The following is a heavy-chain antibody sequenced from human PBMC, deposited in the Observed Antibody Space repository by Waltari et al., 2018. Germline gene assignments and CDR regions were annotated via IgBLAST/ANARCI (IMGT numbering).Heavy chain of an antibody. CDR3: ATTLGSSWSPYYYYGMDV. J-gene: IGHJ6*02. V-gene: IGHV1-69*01. CDR2: INPSFGTA. D-gene: IGHD6-13*01. Sequence: QVQLVQSGAEVKKPGSSVKVSCKASGGTFSSYAISWVRQAPGQGLEWMGGINPSFGTANYAQKFQGRVTITADEATSTAYMELSSLRSEDTAVYYCATTLGSSWSPYYYYGMDVWGQGTTVTVSS. CDR1: GGTFSSYA.